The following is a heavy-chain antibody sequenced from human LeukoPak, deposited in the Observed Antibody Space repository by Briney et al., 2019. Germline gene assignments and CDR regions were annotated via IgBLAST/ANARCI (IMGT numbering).Heavy chain of an antibody. CDR3: ARAGRSAYKSGGDY. CDR1: EFTFSSYS. J-gene: IGHJ4*02. V-gene: IGHV3-21*01. Sequence: GGSLRLSCAASEFTFSSYSMNWVRQAPGKGLEWVSSISSSSAYIYYADSMKGRFTISRDNAKNSLFLQMNSLRAEDTAVYYCARAGRSAYKSGGDYWGQGTLVTVSS. CDR2: ISSSSAYI. D-gene: IGHD5-12*01.